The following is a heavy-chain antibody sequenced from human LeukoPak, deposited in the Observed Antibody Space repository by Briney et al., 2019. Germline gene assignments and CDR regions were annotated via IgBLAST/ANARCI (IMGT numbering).Heavy chain of an antibody. CDR3: ARGAFLLIVGATRGFDY. D-gene: IGHD1-26*01. Sequence: GASVKVSCKASGYTFTRYDINWVRQATGQGLEWMGWMNPNSGNTGYAQKFQGRVTITRNTSIITACMEMSSLRSEDTAVYYCARGAFLLIVGATRGFDYWGQGTLVTVSS. CDR2: MNPNSGNT. J-gene: IGHJ4*02. CDR1: GYTFTRYD. V-gene: IGHV1-8*03.